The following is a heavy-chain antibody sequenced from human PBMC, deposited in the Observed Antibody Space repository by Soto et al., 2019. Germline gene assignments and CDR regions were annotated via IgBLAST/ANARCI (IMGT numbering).Heavy chain of an antibody. J-gene: IGHJ3*02. CDR2: IYYSGST. CDR1: GGSISSYY. D-gene: IGHD2-21*02. Sequence: SETLSLTCTGSGGSISSYYWSWIRQPPGKGLEWIGYIYYSGSTNYNPSLKSRVTISVDTSKNRFSLKLSSVTAADTAVYYCARELVVVTAGAFDIWAQGTMVTVS. CDR3: ARELVVVTAGAFDI. V-gene: IGHV4-59*01.